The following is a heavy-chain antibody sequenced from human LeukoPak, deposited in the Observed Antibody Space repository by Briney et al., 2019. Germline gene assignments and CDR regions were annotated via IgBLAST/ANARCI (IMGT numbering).Heavy chain of an antibody. V-gene: IGHV3-23*01. Sequence: GGSLRLSCAASGFTFSNYAMSWVRQAPGKGLEWVSTISVSGGSAYYADSVKGRFTISRDNSKNTLYLQVNSLRAEDTAVYYCAKGDGEARHFAYYFDYWGQGTLVTVSS. CDR2: ISVSGGSA. CDR3: AKGDGEARHFAYYFDY. D-gene: IGHD3-10*01. CDR1: GFTFSNYA. J-gene: IGHJ4*02.